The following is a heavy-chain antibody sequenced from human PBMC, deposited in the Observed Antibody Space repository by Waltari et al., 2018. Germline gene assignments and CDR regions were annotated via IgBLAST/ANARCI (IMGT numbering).Heavy chain of an antibody. J-gene: IGHJ6*02. CDR3: ARDGLYYYYGMDV. CDR2: IYTSGST. V-gene: IGHV4-4*07. CDR1: GGPISRYY. Sequence: QVQLQESGPGLVKPSETLSLTCPAPGGPISRYYWRWIRQPAGKGLEWIGRIYTSGSTNYNPSLKSRVTMSVDTSKNQFSLKLSSVTAADTAVYYCARDGLYYYYGMDVWGQGTTVTVSS.